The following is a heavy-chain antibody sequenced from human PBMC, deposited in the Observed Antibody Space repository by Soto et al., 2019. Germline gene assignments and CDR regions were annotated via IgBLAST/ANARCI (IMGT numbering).Heavy chain of an antibody. CDR1: GGSISSGDYY. CDR2: IYYSGST. Sequence: QVRLQESGPGLVKPSQTLSLTCTVSGGSISSGDYYWSWIRQPPGKGLEWIGYIYYSGSTYYNPSLKSRVTISVDTSKNQFSLKLSSVTAADTAVYYCARDRSNWNSYYYYYYGMDVWGQGTTVTVSS. V-gene: IGHV4-30-4*01. J-gene: IGHJ6*02. D-gene: IGHD1-7*01. CDR3: ARDRSNWNSYYYYYYGMDV.